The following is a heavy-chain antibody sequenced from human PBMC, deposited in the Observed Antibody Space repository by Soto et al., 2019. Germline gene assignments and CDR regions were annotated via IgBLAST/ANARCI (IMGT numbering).Heavy chain of an antibody. J-gene: IGHJ5*02. CDR2: IYYSGST. CDR1: GGSISSGGTY. CDR3: ARARIYVTGFDP. V-gene: IGHV4-31*03. D-gene: IGHD3-16*01. Sequence: QVQLQESGPGLVKPSQTLSLTCTVSGGSISSGGTYWTWIRRHPGKGLEWIGYIYYSGSTYYNPSLQSRVTISVDTSKNQFSLKLSSVTAADTAVYYCARARIYVTGFDPWGQGNLVTVSS.